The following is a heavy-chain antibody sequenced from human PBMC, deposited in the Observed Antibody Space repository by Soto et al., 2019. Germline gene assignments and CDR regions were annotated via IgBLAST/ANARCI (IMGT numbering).Heavy chain of an antibody. V-gene: IGHV4-59*08. J-gene: IGHJ4*02. CDR2: IYYSGST. D-gene: IGHD6-6*01. Sequence: SETLSLTCTVPGGSISSYYWSWIRQPPGKGLEWIGYIYYSGSTNYNPSLKSRVTISVDTSKNQFSLKLSSVTAADTAVYYCARRVWTPGAHYFDYWGQGTLVTVSS. CDR3: ARRVWTPGAHYFDY. CDR1: GGSISSYY.